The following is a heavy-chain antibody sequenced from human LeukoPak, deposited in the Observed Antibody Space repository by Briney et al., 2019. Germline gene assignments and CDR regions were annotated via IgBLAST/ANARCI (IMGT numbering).Heavy chain of an antibody. J-gene: IGHJ4*02. CDR1: GFTFSSYG. D-gene: IGHD3-9*01. V-gene: IGHV3-30*18. CDR2: ISYDGSNK. CDR3: AKDTVYYDILTGYYLDY. Sequence: QSGGSLRLSCAASGFTFSSYGMPWVRQTPGKGLEWVAVISYDGSNKYYADSVKGRFTISRDNSKNTLYLQMNSLRAEDTAVYYCAKDTVYYDILTGYYLDYWGQGTLVTVSS.